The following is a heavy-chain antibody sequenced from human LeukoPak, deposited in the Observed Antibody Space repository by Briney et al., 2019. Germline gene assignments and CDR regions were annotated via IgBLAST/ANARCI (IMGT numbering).Heavy chain of an antibody. D-gene: IGHD2-8*01. CDR3: APSGYCTNGVCYSEYNWFDP. CDR1: GYTFTSYG. J-gene: IGHJ5*02. CDR2: IGAYNGNR. V-gene: IGHV1-18*01. Sequence: GASVKLSCNASGYTFTSYGISWVRQAPGQGLEWMGWIGAYNGNRNYAQEFQGRVTMTRDTSISTAYMELSRLRSDDTAVYYCAPSGYCTNGVCYSEYNWFDPWGQGTLVSVPS.